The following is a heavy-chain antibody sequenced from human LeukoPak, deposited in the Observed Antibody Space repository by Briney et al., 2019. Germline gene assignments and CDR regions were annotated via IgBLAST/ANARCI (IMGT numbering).Heavy chain of an antibody. D-gene: IGHD1-1*01. CDR3: AREGWNDHKADY. Sequence: ASVKVSCKASGYTFTGYYMHWVRQAPGQGLEWMGWISAYNGNTNYAQKLQGRVTITTDTSTSTAYMELRSLRSDDTAVYYCAREGWNDHKADYWGQGTLVTVSS. V-gene: IGHV1-18*04. J-gene: IGHJ4*02. CDR1: GYTFTGYY. CDR2: ISAYNGNT.